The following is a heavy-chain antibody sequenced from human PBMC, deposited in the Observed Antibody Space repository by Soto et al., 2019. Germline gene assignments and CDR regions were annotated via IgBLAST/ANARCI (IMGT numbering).Heavy chain of an antibody. D-gene: IGHD5-18*01. V-gene: IGHV4-31*03. CDR3: XXXXXYSYGPYYFDY. J-gene: IGHJ4*02. Sequence: QVPLQESGPGLVKPSQTLSLTCTVSGGSISSEGYYWSWFRQLPGKGLEWIGDIYYSGTTYHNPSLRSRLTISGDASKNQFSLKLSSVTAADTALXXXXXXXXYSYGPYYFDYWGQGTL. CDR2: IYYSGTT. CDR1: GGSISSEGYY.